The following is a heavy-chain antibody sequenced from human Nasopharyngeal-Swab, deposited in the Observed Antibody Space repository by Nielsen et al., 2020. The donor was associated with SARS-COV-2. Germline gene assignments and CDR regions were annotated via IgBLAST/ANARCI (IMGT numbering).Heavy chain of an antibody. J-gene: IGHJ1*01. V-gene: IGHV3-11*04. CDR1: GFTFSDYY. CDR2: ISSSGSTI. CDR3: ARDSPLWPVPEYFQH. D-gene: IGHD6-19*01. Sequence: LSLTCAASGFTFSDYYMSWIRQAPGKGLEWVSYISSSGSTIYYADSVKGRFTISRDNAKNSLYLQMNSLRAEDTAVYYCARDSPLWPVPEYFQHWGQGTLVTVSS.